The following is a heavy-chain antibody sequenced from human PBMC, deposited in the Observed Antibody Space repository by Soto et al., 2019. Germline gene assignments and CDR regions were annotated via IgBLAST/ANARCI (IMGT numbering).Heavy chain of an antibody. J-gene: IGHJ6*02. V-gene: IGHV3-30*03. CDR2: VSFDGSNR. D-gene: IGHD2-21*02. Sequence: GGSLRLSCEASGFTFSHHAMHWVRQAPGRGLEWVAVVSFDGSNRYYRDSVKGRFTISKDNGKNTLYLQMNDLRHEDTAVYYCARLPGPLVSVLYIYPVDARETPSDVDVWGQGTSVTVSS. CDR3: ARLPGPLVSVLYIYPVDARETPSDVDV. CDR1: GFTFSHHA.